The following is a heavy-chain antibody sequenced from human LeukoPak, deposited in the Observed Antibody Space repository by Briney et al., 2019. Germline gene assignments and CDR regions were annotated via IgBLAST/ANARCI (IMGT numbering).Heavy chain of an antibody. CDR3: ARDEWELLAAFDI. J-gene: IGHJ3*02. Sequence: VSVKVSCKASGYTFTSYGISWVRQAPGQGLEWMGWIGAYNGNTNYAQKLQGRVTMTTDTSTSTAYMELRSLRSDDTAVYYRARDEWELLAAFDIWGQGTMVTVSS. D-gene: IGHD1-26*01. CDR1: GYTFTSYG. CDR2: IGAYNGNT. V-gene: IGHV1-18*01.